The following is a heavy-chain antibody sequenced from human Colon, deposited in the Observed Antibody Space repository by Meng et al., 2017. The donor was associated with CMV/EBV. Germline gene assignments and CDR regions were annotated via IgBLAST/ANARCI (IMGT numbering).Heavy chain of an antibody. CDR2: ISSSGSTI. J-gene: IGHJ6*02. Sequence: GESLKISCGGSGFTVSSNDMSWVRQAPGKGLEWVSYISSSGSTIHYADSVKGRFTISRDNVKNSLYLHMNSLRAEDTAVYYCATVVRFPVGGHYYYHGMDVWGQGTTVTVSS. D-gene: IGHD2-21*01. V-gene: IGHV3-48*03. CDR3: ATVVRFPVGGHYYYHGMDV. CDR1: GFTVSSND.